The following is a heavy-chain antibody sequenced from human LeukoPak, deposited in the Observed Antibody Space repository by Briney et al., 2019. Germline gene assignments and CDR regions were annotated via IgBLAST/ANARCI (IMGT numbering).Heavy chain of an antibody. D-gene: IGHD5/OR15-5a*01. CDR2: IYYSGST. V-gene: IGHV4-59*01. CDR1: GGSISSYF. CDR3: ARGEDIVSTISGDAFDI. Sequence: PSETLSLTCTVSGGSISSYFWNWIRQPPGKGLEWIAYIYYSGSTNYNPSLKSRVTISVDTSKNQFSLNLNSVTAADTAVYYCARGEDIVSTISGDAFDIWGQGTMVTVAS. J-gene: IGHJ3*02.